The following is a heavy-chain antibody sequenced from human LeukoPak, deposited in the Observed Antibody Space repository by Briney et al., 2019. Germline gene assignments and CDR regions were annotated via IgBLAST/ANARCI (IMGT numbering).Heavy chain of an antibody. CDR3: ARGSSSLPTGWFDP. Sequence: PGRSLRLSCAASGFTFDDYAMNWVRQAPGKGLEWVSGISWNSGSIGYADSVKGRFTISRDNAKNPLYLQMNSLRAEDTALYYCARGSSSLPTGWFDPWGQGTPVTVSS. CDR2: ISWNSGSI. V-gene: IGHV3-9*01. D-gene: IGHD6-13*01. J-gene: IGHJ5*02. CDR1: GFTFDDYA.